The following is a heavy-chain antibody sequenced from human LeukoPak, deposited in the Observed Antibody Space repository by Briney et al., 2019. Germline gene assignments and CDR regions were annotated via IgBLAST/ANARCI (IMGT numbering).Heavy chain of an antibody. CDR3: ARDQGVVGAYYFDY. Sequence: GASAKVSCKASGYTFTGYYMHWVRQAPGQGLEWMGGIIPILGIANYAQKFQGRVTITADKSTSTAYMELSSLRSEDTAVYYCARDQGVVGAYYFDYWGQGTLVTVSS. V-gene: IGHV1-69*10. CDR2: IIPILGIA. J-gene: IGHJ4*02. D-gene: IGHD1-26*01. CDR1: GYTFTGYY.